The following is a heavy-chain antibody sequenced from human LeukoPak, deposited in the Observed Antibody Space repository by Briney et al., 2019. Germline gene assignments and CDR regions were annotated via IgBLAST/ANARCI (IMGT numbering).Heavy chain of an antibody. Sequence: SETLSLTCTVSGGSISSYYWSWIRQPAGKGLEWIGRIYTSGSTNYNPSLKSRVTMSVDTSKNQFSLKLSSVTAADTAVYYCARDSPGDQRGWYYFDYWGQGTLVTVSS. CDR2: IYTSGST. CDR3: ARDSPGDQRGWYYFDY. D-gene: IGHD7-27*01. V-gene: IGHV4-4*07. CDR1: GGSISSYY. J-gene: IGHJ4*02.